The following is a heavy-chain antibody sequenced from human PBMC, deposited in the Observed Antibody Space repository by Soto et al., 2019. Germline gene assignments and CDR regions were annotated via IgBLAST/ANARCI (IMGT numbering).Heavy chain of an antibody. J-gene: IGHJ3*02. Sequence: QITLKESGPTLVKPTQTLTLTCTFSGFSLSTSGVGVGWIRQPPGTALEWLALLYWDDDKRYSPSLKSRLTITKDTSKNQVVLTMTNMDPVDTATYYCAHSATATRVWAFDIWGQGTMVTVSS. V-gene: IGHV2-5*02. CDR1: GFSLSTSGVG. D-gene: IGHD4-17*01. CDR3: AHSATATRVWAFDI. CDR2: LYWDDDK.